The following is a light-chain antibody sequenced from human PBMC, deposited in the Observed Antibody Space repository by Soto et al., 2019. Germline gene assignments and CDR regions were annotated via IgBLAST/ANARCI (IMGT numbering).Light chain of an antibody. CDR1: QSISTW. J-gene: IGKJ1*01. CDR2: DAS. CDR3: QQSYSTWT. V-gene: IGKV1-5*01. Sequence: DIQMTQSPSTLSASVGDRVTITGRASQSISTWLAWYPQKPGKAPKLLIYDASSLESGVPSRFSGSGSGTEFPLTISSLQPDDFATYYCQQSYSTWTFGQGTKVDIK.